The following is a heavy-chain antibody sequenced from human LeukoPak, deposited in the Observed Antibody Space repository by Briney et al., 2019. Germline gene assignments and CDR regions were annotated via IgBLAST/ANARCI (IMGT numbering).Heavy chain of an antibody. CDR1: GGSISSYY. D-gene: IGHD3-10*01. V-gene: IGHV4-59*08. J-gene: IGHJ4*02. Sequence: SETLSLTCTVSGGSISSYYWSWIRQPPGKGLEWVGYVYYSGSTNYNPSLKGRLTISVDTSKNQFSLKLSSVTAADTAVYYCARHDLVRGVITPFDYWGQGTLVTVSS. CDR2: VYYSGST. CDR3: ARHDLVRGVITPFDY.